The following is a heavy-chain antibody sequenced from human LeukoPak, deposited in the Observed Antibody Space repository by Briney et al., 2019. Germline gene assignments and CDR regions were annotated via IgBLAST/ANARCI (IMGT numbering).Heavy chain of an antibody. D-gene: IGHD3-3*01. CDR1: GFTFSNYG. J-gene: IGHJ6*03. CDR3: AREIRIFGSVPGSGYYYYYMDV. V-gene: IGHV3-33*01. CDR2: IWNDGSNA. Sequence: GGSLRLSCAAAGFTFSNYGMHSVRQAPGKGLEWVAVIWNDGSNANYADSVKGRFTISRGNSKNTLYLQMNSLRAEDTAMYYRAREIRIFGSVPGSGYYYYYMDVWGKGTTVTVSS.